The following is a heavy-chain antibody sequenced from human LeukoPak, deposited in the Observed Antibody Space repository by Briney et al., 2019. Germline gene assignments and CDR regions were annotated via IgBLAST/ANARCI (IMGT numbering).Heavy chain of an antibody. D-gene: IGHD4-23*01. CDR3: VKDFGGNSDY. J-gene: IGHJ4*02. CDR2: INEDGRVT. V-gene: IGHV3-74*01. Sequence: PGGSLTLPCAPSRLNVNKYWMHWVRQAPGKGLVWVSRINEDGRVTSYAGAVRGRFTIPRDSVENTLHLQMKSLRAEDTAVYYCVKDFGGNSDYWGQGTLVTVSS. CDR1: RLNVNKYW.